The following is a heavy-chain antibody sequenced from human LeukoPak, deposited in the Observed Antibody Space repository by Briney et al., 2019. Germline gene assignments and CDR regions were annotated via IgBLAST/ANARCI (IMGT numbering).Heavy chain of an antibody. CDR2: ISDSGSDT. CDR1: GFPFSSYG. CDR3: AKRVPYSSSSVYFDS. D-gene: IGHD6-6*01. V-gene: IGHV3-23*01. Sequence: GGSLRLSCAASGFPFSSYGLSWVRQAPGKGLEWVSAISDSGSDTYYADSVKGRFTISKDNSKNTLYLQMNSLRAEDTAVYYCAKRVPYSSSSVYFDSWGQGTLVTVSS. J-gene: IGHJ4*02.